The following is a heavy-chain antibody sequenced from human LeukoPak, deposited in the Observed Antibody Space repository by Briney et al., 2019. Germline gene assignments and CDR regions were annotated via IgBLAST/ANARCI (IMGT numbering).Heavy chain of an antibody. CDR2: ISAYNGNT. D-gene: IGHD2-2*01. V-gene: IGHV1-18*01. CDR3: ASTDIVVVPATNYYYGMDV. Sequence: ASVKVSCKASGYTFTSYGISWVRQAPGQGLEWMGWISAYNGNTNYAQKFQGRVTITADKSTSTAYMELSSLRSEDTAVYYCASTDIVVVPATNYYYGMDVWGQGTTVTVSS. J-gene: IGHJ6*02. CDR1: GYTFTSYG.